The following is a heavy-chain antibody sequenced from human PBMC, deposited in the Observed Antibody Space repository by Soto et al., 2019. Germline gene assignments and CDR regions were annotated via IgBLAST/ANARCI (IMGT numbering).Heavy chain of an antibody. J-gene: IGHJ4*02. CDR3: ARELLQLLHPLGPFDY. Sequence: SVKVSCKASGGTFSSYAISWVRQAPGQGLEWMGGIIPIFGTANYAQKFQGRVTITADKSTSTAYMELSSLRSEDTAAYYCARELLQLLHPLGPFDYWGQGTLVTVSS. V-gene: IGHV1-69*06. D-gene: IGHD2-2*02. CDR2: IIPIFGTA. CDR1: GGTFSSYA.